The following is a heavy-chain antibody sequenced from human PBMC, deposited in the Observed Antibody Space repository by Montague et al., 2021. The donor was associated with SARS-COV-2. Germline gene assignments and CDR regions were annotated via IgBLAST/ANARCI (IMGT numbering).Heavy chain of an antibody. V-gene: IGHV3-53*01. Sequence: SLRLSCAASGFSVSSKYMTWVRQPPGKGLEWVSTIYSGDTAYYADSVQGRFTISRDHSKNTVFLQMNSLRAEDTALYYCATFYVDIVSVTNAFDLWGQGTLVSVSS. CDR2: IYSGDTA. CDR3: ATFYVDIVSVTNAFDL. D-gene: IGHD5-12*01. CDR1: GFSVSSKY. J-gene: IGHJ3*01.